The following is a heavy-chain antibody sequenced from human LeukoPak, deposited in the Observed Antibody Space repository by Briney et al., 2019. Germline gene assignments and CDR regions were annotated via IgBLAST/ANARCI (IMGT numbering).Heavy chain of an antibody. J-gene: IGHJ5*02. V-gene: IGHV3-30-3*01. CDR3: ARSIMIFGVARGLGDWFDP. Sequence: GGSLRLSCAASGFTFSNYPMHWVRQAPGKGLKWVAVIPYDGSNKYYADSVKGRFTISRDNSKNTLYLQMTSLRAEDSAVYYCARSIMIFGVARGLGDWFDPWGQGTLVTVSS. D-gene: IGHD3-3*01. CDR2: IPYDGSNK. CDR1: GFTFSNYP.